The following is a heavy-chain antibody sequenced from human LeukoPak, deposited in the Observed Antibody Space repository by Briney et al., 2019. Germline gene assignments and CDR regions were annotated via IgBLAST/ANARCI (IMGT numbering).Heavy chain of an antibody. CDR1: GGSISSYC. J-gene: IGHJ3*02. CDR2: IYYSGST. Sequence: SETLSLTCTVSGGSISSYCWSWIRQPPGKGLEWIGYIYYSGSTNYNPSLKSRVTISVDTSKNQFSLKLSSVTAADTAVYYCARDVDTAMVLGAFDIWGQGTMVTVSS. CDR3: ARDVDTAMVLGAFDI. V-gene: IGHV4-59*01. D-gene: IGHD5-18*01.